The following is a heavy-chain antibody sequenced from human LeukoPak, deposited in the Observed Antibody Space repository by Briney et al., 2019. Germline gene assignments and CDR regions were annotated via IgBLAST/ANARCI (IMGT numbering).Heavy chain of an antibody. D-gene: IGHD2-21*02. CDR2: INHSGST. CDR1: GGSFSGYY. CDR3: ARVRYCGGDCS. J-gene: IGHJ5*02. V-gene: IGHV4-34*01. Sequence: SETLSLTCAVYGGSFSGYYWSWIRQPPGKGLEWIGEINHSGSTNYNPSLKSRVTISVDTSKNQFSLKLSSVTAADTAVYYCARVRYCGGDCSWGQGTLVTVSS.